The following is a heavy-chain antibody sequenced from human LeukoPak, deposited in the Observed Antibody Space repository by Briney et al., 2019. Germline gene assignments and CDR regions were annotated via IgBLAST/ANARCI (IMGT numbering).Heavy chain of an antibody. CDR1: GGSISSYY. V-gene: IGHV4-4*07. CDR3: ARDHMDGYNHDAFDI. CDR2: IYTSGST. D-gene: IGHD5-24*01. Sequence: PSETLSLTCTVSGGSISSYYWSWIRQPAGKGLEWIGRIYTSGSTNYNPSLKSRVTISVDTSKNQFSLKLSSVTAADTAVYYCARDHMDGYNHDAFDIWGQGTMVTVSS. J-gene: IGHJ3*02.